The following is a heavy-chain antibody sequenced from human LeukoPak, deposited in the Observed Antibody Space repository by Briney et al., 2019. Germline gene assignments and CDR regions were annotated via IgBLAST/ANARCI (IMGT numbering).Heavy chain of an antibody. CDR3: ARDPRRSGYFDY. V-gene: IGHV4-4*07. J-gene: IGHJ4*02. D-gene: IGHD2-15*01. CDR1: GRSISSYY. CDR2: IYTSGST. Sequence: SETLSLTCTVSGRSISSYYWGWIRQPAGKGLEWIGRIYTSGSTNYNPSLKSRLTTSVDKSKNPFSRKLSSVTAADTAVYYCARDPRRSGYFDYWGQGTLVTVSS.